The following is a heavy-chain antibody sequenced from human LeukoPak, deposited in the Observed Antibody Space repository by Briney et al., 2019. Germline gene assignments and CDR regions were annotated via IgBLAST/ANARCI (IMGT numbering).Heavy chain of an antibody. Sequence: GGSLRLSCAASGFTFSNYWMSWVRQAPGKGLEWVANIRQGGSEKYYVDSVKGRFTISRDNAKNSLYLQMNSLGAEDTAVYYCATDALRGYSGHEYWGQGTLVTVSS. CDR1: GFTFSNYW. CDR3: ATDALRGYSGHEY. V-gene: IGHV3-7*01. D-gene: IGHD5-12*01. J-gene: IGHJ4*02. CDR2: IRQGGSEK.